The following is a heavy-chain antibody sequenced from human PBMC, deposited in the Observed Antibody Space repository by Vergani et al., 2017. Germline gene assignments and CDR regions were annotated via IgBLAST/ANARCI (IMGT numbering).Heavy chain of an antibody. CDR1: GFTFSSYG. V-gene: IGHV3-9*01. D-gene: IGHD2-21*02. J-gene: IGHJ1*01. Sequence: VQLVESGGGVVQPGRSLRLSCAASGFTFSSYGMNWVRQAPGKGLEWVSGISWNSGSIGYADSVKGRFTISRDNAKNSLYLQMNSLRAEDTALYYCAKDRGLLAEYFQHWGQGTLVTVSS. CDR3: AKDRGLLAEYFQH. CDR2: ISWNSGSI.